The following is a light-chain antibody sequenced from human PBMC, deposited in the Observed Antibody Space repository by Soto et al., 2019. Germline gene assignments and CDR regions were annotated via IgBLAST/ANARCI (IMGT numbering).Light chain of an antibody. V-gene: IGKV1-5*03. CDR2: KAS. CDR3: QQYDGHWWT. J-gene: IGKJ1*01. Sequence: DIQMTQSPSTLSASVGDRVVITCRASQTVSTWLAWYQQKPGKAPKLLISKASTLESGVPPRFRGRGSGTELIVTINSLQPEDFATYYCQQYDGHWWTFGQGTRVEIK. CDR1: QTVSTW.